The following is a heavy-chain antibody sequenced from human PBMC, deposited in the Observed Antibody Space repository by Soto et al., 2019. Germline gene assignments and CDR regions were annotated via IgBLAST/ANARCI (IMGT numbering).Heavy chain of an antibody. CDR2: IYYSGST. J-gene: IGHJ5*02. CDR3: ARDGLTGSARGRFDP. CDR1: GGSISSYY. Sequence: LSLTCTVSGGSISSYYWSWIRQPPGKGLEWIGYIYYSGSTNYNPSLKSRVTISVDTSKNQFSLKLSSVTAADTAVYYCARDGLTGSARGRFDPWGQGTLVTVSS. V-gene: IGHV4-59*01. D-gene: IGHD1-20*01.